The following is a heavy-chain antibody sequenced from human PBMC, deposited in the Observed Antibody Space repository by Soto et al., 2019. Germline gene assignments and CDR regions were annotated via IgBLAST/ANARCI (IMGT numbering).Heavy chain of an antibody. CDR1: GFIFNEYW. J-gene: IGHJ4*02. CDR2: INPDGSST. Sequence: EVQLVESGGGLVQPWGSLRDSCAASGFIFNEYWLHWVRQAPGKGLEWLSRINPDGSSTDYADSEKGRFTVSRDNAKNTLSPELYSVRAEDRGVYYCANRGEVSGLKYWGQGTMVTVSS. V-gene: IGHV3-74*01. CDR3: ANRGEVSGLKY. D-gene: IGHD3-16*01.